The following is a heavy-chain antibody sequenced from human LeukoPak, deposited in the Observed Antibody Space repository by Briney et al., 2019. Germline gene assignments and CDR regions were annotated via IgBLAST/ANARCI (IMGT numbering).Heavy chain of an antibody. CDR3: ARDLPIAVAGTAGDY. CDR1: GFTFSAYQ. D-gene: IGHD6-19*01. Sequence: GGSLRLSCAASGFTFSAYQMNWVRQAPGKGLEWVSYIDDSGSTKHYADSVKGRFTISRDNAKNSLYLQMNSLRAEDTAVYYCARDLPIAVAGTAGDYWGQGTLVTVSS. CDR2: IDDSGSTK. J-gene: IGHJ4*02. V-gene: IGHV3-48*03.